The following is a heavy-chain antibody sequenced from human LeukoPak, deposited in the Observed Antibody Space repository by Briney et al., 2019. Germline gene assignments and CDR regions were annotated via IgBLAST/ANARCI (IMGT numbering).Heavy chain of an antibody. CDR3: ARVGLGTYYDFWSGRNWFDP. Sequence: ASVTVSCKASAYTFTSYDINLVRQATGQGLEWMGWMNPNSGNTGYAQKFQGRVTMTRNTSISTAYMELSSLRSEDTAVYYCARVGLGTYYDFWSGRNWFDPWGQGTLVTVSS. V-gene: IGHV1-8*01. CDR2: MNPNSGNT. J-gene: IGHJ5*02. D-gene: IGHD3-3*01. CDR1: AYTFTSYD.